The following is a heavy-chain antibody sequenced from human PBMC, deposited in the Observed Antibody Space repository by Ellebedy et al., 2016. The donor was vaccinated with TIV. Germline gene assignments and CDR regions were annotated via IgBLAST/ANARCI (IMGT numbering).Heavy chain of an antibody. CDR2: INPNTGGT. J-gene: IGHJ6*02. CDR3: GRARERGYFAYYYYGMDV. CDR1: GYTFTGYY. V-gene: IGHV1-2*02. Sequence: AASVKVSCKASGYTFTGYYIHWVRQAPGQGLEWMGWINPNTGGTNYAQKFQGRVIMTRDTSISTGYMELSSLRSDDTAVYYCGRARERGYFAYYYYGMDVWGQGTTVTVSS. D-gene: IGHD5-18*01.